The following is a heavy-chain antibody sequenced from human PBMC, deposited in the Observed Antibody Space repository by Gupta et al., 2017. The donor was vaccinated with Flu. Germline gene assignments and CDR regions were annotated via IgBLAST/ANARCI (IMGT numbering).Heavy chain of an antibody. J-gene: IGHJ4*02. CDR1: GLIFSSYG. CDR2: MSNDGRNK. V-gene: IGHV3-30*03. CDR3: ARDSGWKYFDY. Sequence: QVQLVESGGGVVQPGRSLRLSCTASGLIFSSYGMHWVRQAPGKGLEWLAVMSNDGRNKYYADSVRGRFTISRDNSKNTLFLQMNSLRAEDTAGYYCARDSGWKYFDYWGQGTLVTVSS. D-gene: IGHD1-1*01.